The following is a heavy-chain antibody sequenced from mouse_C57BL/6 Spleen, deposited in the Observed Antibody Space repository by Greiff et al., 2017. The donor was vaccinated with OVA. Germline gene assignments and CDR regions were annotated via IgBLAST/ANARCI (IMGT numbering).Heavy chain of an antibody. CDR3: ARQITTVVAEYYFDY. V-gene: IGHV1-62-2*01. D-gene: IGHD1-1*01. J-gene: IGHJ2*01. CDR1: GYTFTEYT. CDR2: FYPGSGSL. Sequence: VKLQESGAELVKPGASVKLSCTASGYTFTEYTIHWVQQRSGQGLEWVGWFYPGSGSLKYNEKFKDKATLTADKSSSTVYMELSRLTSEDSAVYFGARQITTVVAEYYFDYWGQGTTLTVSS.